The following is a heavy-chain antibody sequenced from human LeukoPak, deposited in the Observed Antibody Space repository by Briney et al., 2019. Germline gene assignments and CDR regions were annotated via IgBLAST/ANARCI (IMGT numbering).Heavy chain of an antibody. J-gene: IGHJ4*02. Sequence: PSETLSLSCTLSGGSISSSSYYWGWIRQPPGKGLEWIGSIYYSGSTYYNPSLKSQVAISVDTSKNQFSLKLSSVTAADTAVYYCARMVQYSSSWFDYWGQGTLVTVSS. D-gene: IGHD6-13*01. V-gene: IGHV4-39*01. CDR1: GGSISSSSYY. CDR3: ARMVQYSSSWFDY. CDR2: IYYSGST.